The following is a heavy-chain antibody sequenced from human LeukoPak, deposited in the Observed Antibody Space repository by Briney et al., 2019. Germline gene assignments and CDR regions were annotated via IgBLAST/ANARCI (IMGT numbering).Heavy chain of an antibody. Sequence: GGSLTLSCAGSGFTFRSYAMSGVRQAPGKGLEWVSAISKSGGRTYYAESVKGRFTISRDKSQTTLYLQMASLRAEDTAVYYCARQLGYCSSGTCYFDYWGQGTLVTVSS. D-gene: IGHD2-15*01. J-gene: IGHJ4*02. CDR1: GFTFRSYA. V-gene: IGHV3-23*01. CDR2: ISKSGGRT. CDR3: ARQLGYCSSGTCYFDY.